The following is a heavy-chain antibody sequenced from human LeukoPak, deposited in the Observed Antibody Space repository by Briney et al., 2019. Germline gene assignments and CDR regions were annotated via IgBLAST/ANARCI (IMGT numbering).Heavy chain of an antibody. CDR1: GDSISSYS. Sequence: SETLSLTCTVSGDSISSYSWSWIRQPAGKGLEWIGPEWIGRIYTSGSIDYSPSLKSRVTISVDKSKNQFFLKVTSVTAADTAVYYCARGPPTILGGFDPWGQGTLVTVSS. CDR2: IYTSGSI. V-gene: IGHV4-4*07. CDR3: ARGPPTILGGFDP. D-gene: IGHD2-2*01. J-gene: IGHJ5*02.